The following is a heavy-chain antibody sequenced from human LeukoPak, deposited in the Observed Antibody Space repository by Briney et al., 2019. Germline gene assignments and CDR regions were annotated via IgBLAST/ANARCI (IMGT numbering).Heavy chain of an antibody. D-gene: IGHD3-22*01. V-gene: IGHV4-59*01. CDR3: ARDNPGYYDSSGFDY. J-gene: IGHJ4*02. Sequence: PSETLSLTCTVSGGSISSYYWSWIRQPPGKGLEWIGYIYYSGSTNYNPSLKSRVTISVDTPKNQFSLKLSSVTAADTAVYYCARDNPGYYDSSGFDYWGQGTLVTVSS. CDR1: GGSISSYY. CDR2: IYYSGST.